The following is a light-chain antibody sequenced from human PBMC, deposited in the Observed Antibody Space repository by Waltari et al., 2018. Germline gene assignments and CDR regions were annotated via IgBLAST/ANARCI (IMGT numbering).Light chain of an antibody. CDR1: TRDVGPYNL. Sequence: QSALTQSASVSGPPGQSITFSCTGTTRDVGPYNLVSWYQHHPGKAPNLMIYEVSKRPSGVSYRFSGSKSGNTASLTISGLQTDDEADYYCCSYAGSSTVVFGGGTKLTVL. CDR3: CSYAGSSTVV. CDR2: EVS. J-gene: IGLJ2*01. V-gene: IGLV2-23*02.